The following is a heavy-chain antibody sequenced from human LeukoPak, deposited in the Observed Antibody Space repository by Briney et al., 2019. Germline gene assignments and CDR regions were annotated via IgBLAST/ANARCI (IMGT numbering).Heavy chain of an antibody. CDR1: GFTFSHHW. Sequence: GSLRLSCAASGFTFSHHWMSWIRQPPGKGLEWIGYIYYSGSTNYNPSLKSRVTISVDTSKNQFSLKLSSVTAADTAVYYCARHSADSSGWYGDYFDYWGQGTLVTVSS. CDR3: ARHSADSSGWYGDYFDY. J-gene: IGHJ4*02. D-gene: IGHD6-19*01. V-gene: IGHV4-59*08. CDR2: IYYSGST.